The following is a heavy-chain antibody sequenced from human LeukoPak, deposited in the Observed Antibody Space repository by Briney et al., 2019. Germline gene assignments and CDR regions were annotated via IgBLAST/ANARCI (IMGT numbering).Heavy chain of an antibody. CDR3: ARVALIAVAGTLYYFDY. CDR1: GGSISSYY. CDR2: IYSSGST. D-gene: IGHD6-19*01. J-gene: IGHJ4*02. V-gene: IGHV4-4*08. Sequence: PSETLSLTCTVSGGSISSYYWSWMRQPPGKGLEWIGYIYSSGSTYYSPSLKSRVTISVDTSKNQFSLKLSSVTAADTAVYYCARVALIAVAGTLYYFDYWGQGTLVTVSS.